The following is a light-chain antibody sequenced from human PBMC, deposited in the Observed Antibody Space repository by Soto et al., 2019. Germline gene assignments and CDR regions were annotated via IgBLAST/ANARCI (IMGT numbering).Light chain of an antibody. CDR3: QQSYNSPQT. CDR2: AAS. Sequence: DIQMTQSPSSLSAPVGDEVTITCRASQTIMTYLNWYQLKPGKPPRLLIYAASSLQSGVPSRFSGSGSGTDLTLTISSLQPEDFATYSCQQSYNSPQTFGQGTKVDIK. J-gene: IGKJ1*01. V-gene: IGKV1-39*01. CDR1: QTIMTY.